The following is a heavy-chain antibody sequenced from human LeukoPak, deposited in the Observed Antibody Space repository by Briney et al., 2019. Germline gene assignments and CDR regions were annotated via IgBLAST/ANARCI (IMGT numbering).Heavy chain of an antibody. CDR1: GFTLSTYA. D-gene: IGHD6-13*01. V-gene: IGHV3-23*01. CDR3: AKGQGVYSSSWPNFDY. J-gene: IGHJ4*02. Sequence: GGSLRLSCAASGFTLSTYAMSWVRQTPEKGLQWVSTVSGNGGVTYHADSVKGRFTITRDNAKNTLYLQMNSLRAEDTAVYYCAKGQGVYSSSWPNFDYWGQGTLVAVSS. CDR2: VSGNGGVT.